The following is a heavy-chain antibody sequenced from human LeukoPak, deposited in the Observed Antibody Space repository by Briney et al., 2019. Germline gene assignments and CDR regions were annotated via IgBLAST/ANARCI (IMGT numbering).Heavy chain of an antibody. CDR1: GGSISSSSYY. V-gene: IGHV4-39*07. CDR3: ARASYDFWSGSEGGYFDY. J-gene: IGHJ4*02. CDR2: IYYSGST. D-gene: IGHD3-3*01. Sequence: SETLSLTCTVSGGSISSSSYYWGWIRQPPGKGLEWIGSIYYSGSTYYNPSLKSRVTISVDTSKNQFSLKLSSVTAADTAVYYCARASYDFWSGSEGGYFDYWGQGTLVTVSS.